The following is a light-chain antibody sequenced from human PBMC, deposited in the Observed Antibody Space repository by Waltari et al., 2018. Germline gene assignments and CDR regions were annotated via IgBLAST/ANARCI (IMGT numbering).Light chain of an antibody. J-gene: IGKJ4*01. CDR3: QQFISYPRT. Sequence: IQLTQSPSSLSASLGDRVTITCRASQGLNTAFAWYQQKPGKAPNLLIYDASNLECGVPARFSGSGSGTDFSLTISSLQPEDFATYYCQQFISYPRTFGGGTKVEIK. CDR2: DAS. V-gene: IGKV1-13*02. CDR1: QGLNTA.